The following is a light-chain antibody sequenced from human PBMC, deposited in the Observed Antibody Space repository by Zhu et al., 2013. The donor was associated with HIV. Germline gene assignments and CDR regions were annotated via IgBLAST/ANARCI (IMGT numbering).Light chain of an antibody. CDR2: GAS. CDR1: QSIRNN. J-gene: IGKJ4*01. Sequence: EIVLTQSPATLSVSPGERATLSCRASQSIRNNLVWYQQEPGQAPRVLFYGASTRAPGVLARFSATGSGTDFTLTISSLQSEDFGVYYCQQYDNWPPITFGGGTKVEIK. CDR3: QQYDNWPPIT. V-gene: IGKV3-15*01.